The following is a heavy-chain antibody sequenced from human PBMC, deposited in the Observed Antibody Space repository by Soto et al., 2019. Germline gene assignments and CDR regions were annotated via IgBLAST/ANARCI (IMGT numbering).Heavy chain of an antibody. V-gene: IGHV3-73*01. D-gene: IGHD6-6*01. J-gene: IGHJ5*01. Sequence: GGSLRLSCAASGFTFSGSAMHWVRQASGKGLEWVGRIRSKANSYATAYAASVKGRFTTSRDDSKNTAYLQMNSLKTEDTAVYYCIAARRGSDPYLNWCYPWGQETLVTVAS. CDR3: IAARRGSDPYLNWCYP. CDR2: IRSKANSYAT. CDR1: GFTFSGSA.